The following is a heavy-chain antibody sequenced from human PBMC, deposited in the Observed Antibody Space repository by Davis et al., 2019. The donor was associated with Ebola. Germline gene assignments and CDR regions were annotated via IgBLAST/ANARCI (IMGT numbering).Heavy chain of an antibody. CDR1: AFTSSSYW. CDR3: ARDFWSVTYYYDSSGYGVVDY. Sequence: GGSLRPSCAASAFTSSSYWMSWVRQAPGKGLEWVANIKQDGSEKYYVDSVKGRFTISRDNAKNSLYLQMNSLRAEDTAVYYCARDFWSVTYYYDSSGYGVVDYWGQGTLVTVSS. CDR2: IKQDGSEK. J-gene: IGHJ4*02. D-gene: IGHD3-22*01. V-gene: IGHV3-7*01.